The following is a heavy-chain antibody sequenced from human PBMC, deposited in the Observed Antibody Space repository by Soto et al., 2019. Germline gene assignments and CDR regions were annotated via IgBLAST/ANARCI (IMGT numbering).Heavy chain of an antibody. CDR2: ISGSGGDK. CDR1: GLIFSDYA. Sequence: EVQLLESGGNLVQPGGSLRLSCAASGLIFSDYAMSWVRQAPGKGLECVACISGSGGDKFYADSVKGRFTISRDNSKNTISLHMNSLRVDDTAVYFCAKDRFGIVGPVDYWGQGTLVTVSS. J-gene: IGHJ4*02. D-gene: IGHD1-26*01. CDR3: AKDRFGIVGPVDY. V-gene: IGHV3-23*01.